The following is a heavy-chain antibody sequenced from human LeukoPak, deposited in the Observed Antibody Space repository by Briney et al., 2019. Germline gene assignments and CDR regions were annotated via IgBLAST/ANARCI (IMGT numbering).Heavy chain of an antibody. CDR3: ARWGIVGSTRPDF. V-gene: IGHV4-59*12. D-gene: IGHD1-26*01. J-gene: IGHJ4*02. CDR1: GGSISSYY. Sequence: SETLSLTCTVSGGSISSYYWSWIRQPPGKGLEWIGYIYYSGSTNYNPSLKSRVTISVDTSKNQFSLKLTSVTAADTAVYYCARWGIVGSTRPDFWGQGILITVSS. CDR2: IYYSGST.